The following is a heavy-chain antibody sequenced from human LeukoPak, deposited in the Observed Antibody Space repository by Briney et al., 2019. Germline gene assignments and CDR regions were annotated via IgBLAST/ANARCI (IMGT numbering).Heavy chain of an antibody. CDR2: IWYDGSNK. J-gene: IGHJ4*02. CDR1: GFTFSSYD. V-gene: IGHV3-33*01. CDR3: ARDTGITMVRGFGY. D-gene: IGHD3-10*01. Sequence: GGSLRLSCAACGFTFSSYDMHWVRQAPGKGLEWVAVIWYDGSNKYYADSVKGRFTISRDNSKNTLYLQMNSLRAEDTAVYYCARDTGITMVRGFGYWGQGTLVTVSS.